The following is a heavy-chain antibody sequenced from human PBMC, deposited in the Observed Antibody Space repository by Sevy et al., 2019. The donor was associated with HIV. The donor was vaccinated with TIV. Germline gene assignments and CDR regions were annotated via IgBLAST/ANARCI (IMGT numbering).Heavy chain of an antibody. Sequence: GGSLRLSCAASGFTFDDYAMHWVRQAPGKGLEWVSGISWNSGSIGYADSVKGRFTISRDNAKNSLYLQMNSPRAEDTALYYCAKGDVLRYFDWLSPPASYYYGMDVWGQGTTVTVSS. D-gene: IGHD3-9*01. CDR1: GFTFDDYA. J-gene: IGHJ6*02. V-gene: IGHV3-9*01. CDR3: AKGDVLRYFDWLSPPASYYYGMDV. CDR2: ISWNSGSI.